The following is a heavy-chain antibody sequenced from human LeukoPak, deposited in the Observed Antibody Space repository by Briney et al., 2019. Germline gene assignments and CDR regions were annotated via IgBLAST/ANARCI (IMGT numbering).Heavy chain of an antibody. CDR1: GGSISSSNW. J-gene: IGHJ2*01. Sequence: SETLSLTCAVSGGSISSSNWWSWVRQPPGKGLEWIGEIYRSGSTNYNPSLKSRVTISVDKSKNQFSLKLSSVTAADTAVYYCASCNSTGWYFDLWGRGTLVTVSS. V-gene: IGHV4-4*02. CDR3: ASCNSTGWYFDL. D-gene: IGHD4-23*01. CDR2: IYRSGST.